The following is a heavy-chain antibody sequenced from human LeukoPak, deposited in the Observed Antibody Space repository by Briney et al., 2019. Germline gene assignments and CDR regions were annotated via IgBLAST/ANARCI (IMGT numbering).Heavy chain of an antibody. CDR2: INPNSGGT. CDR1: GGTFSSYA. J-gene: IGHJ4*02. CDR3: ARAGFYYYDSSGYYPN. V-gene: IGHV1-2*04. Sequence: ASVNVSCKASGGTFSSYAISWVRQAPGQGLEWMGGINPNSGGTNYAQKFQGWVTMTRDTSISTAYMELSRLRSDDTAVYYCARAGFYYYDSSGYYPNWGQGTLVTVSS. D-gene: IGHD3-22*01.